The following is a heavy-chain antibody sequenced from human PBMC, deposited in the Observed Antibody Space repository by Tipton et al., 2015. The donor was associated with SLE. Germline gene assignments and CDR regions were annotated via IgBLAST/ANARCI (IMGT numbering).Heavy chain of an antibody. D-gene: IGHD3-16*01. CDR2: ISPYNGNT. CDR3: ARDRIGGGLPWYFDL. J-gene: IGHJ2*01. CDR1: GYTFTNYG. Sequence: QVQLVQSGAEVKKPGASVKVSCKASGYTFTNYGISWVRQAPGQGLEWMGWISPYNGNTDSAQNLQGRVTMTADTSTTTAYMELRSLRSEDTAVYYCARDRIGGGLPWYFDLWGRGTPVTVSS. V-gene: IGHV1-18*01.